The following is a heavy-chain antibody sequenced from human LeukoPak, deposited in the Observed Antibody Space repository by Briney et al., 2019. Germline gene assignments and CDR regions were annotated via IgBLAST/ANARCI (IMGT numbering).Heavy chain of an antibody. CDR1: GYTFTGYH. CDR2: INPNSGDT. Sequence: ASVKVSCKASGYTFTGYHMHWVRQAPGQGLEWMGRINPNSGDTNYAQKFQGRVTMTRDTFISTAYMELSRLRSDDTAVYYCARDYCSSTSCLFDYWGQGTLVTVSS. J-gene: IGHJ4*02. V-gene: IGHV1-2*06. D-gene: IGHD2-2*01. CDR3: ARDYCSSTSCLFDY.